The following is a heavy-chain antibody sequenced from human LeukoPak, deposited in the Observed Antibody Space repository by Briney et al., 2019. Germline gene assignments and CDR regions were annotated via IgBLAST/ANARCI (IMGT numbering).Heavy chain of an antibody. CDR3: ARVGALSSSWLLY. V-gene: IGHV3-20*04. J-gene: IGHJ4*02. CDR1: GFTFDDYG. CDR2: INWNGGST. D-gene: IGHD6-13*01. Sequence: GGSLRLSCAASGFTFDDYGMSWVRQAPGKGLEWVSGINWNGGSTGYTHSVKGRFTISRDNAKNSLYLQMNSLRAEDTAVYFCARVGALSSSWLLYWGQGTLVTVSS.